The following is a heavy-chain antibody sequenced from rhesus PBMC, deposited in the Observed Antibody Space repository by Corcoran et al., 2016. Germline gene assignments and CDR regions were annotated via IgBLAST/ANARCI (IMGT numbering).Heavy chain of an antibody. J-gene: IGHJ4*01. D-gene: IGHD5-24*01. CDR3: ARRYSGYTIDY. CDR2: ISGSSGRT. CDR1: GGSVSSSNW. Sequence: QVQLQESGPGLVKPSETLSLTCAVSGGSVSSSNWWSWIRQPPGKGLEWIGYISGSSGRTYYNPSLKSRVTISTDTSKNQFSLKLSSVTAADTAVYYCARRYSGYTIDYWGQGVLVTVSS. V-gene: IGHV4-65*01.